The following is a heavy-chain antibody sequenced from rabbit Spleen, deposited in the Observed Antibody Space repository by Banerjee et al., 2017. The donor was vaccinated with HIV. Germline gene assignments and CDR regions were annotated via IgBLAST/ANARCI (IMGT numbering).Heavy chain of an antibody. CDR3: AGDHAISGYRFNL. CDR1: GFSFSSSYY. V-gene: IGHV1S40*01. Sequence: QSLEESGGDLVKPEGSLTLTCTASGFSFSSSYYMCWVRQAPGKGLECIACIYNGDGSTYYATWAKGRFTISKTSSTTVTLQMTSLTGADTATYFCAGDHAISGYRFNLWGQGTLVTVS. J-gene: IGHJ4*01. CDR2: IYNGDGST. D-gene: IGHD1-1*01.